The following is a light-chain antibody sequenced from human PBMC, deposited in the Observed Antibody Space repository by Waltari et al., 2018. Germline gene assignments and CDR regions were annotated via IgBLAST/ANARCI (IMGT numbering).Light chain of an antibody. J-gene: IGKJ1*01. Sequence: DIVMTQSPDSLAVSLGDRGTINCTSSQSILYSSKTKSYLARDQQKPGQPPKLLVYWATTQESGLPDQVSGSGCETDYTLTTNSLQAEDVAIYYCEDNHTTPRAFGQGTKVEIK. CDR3: EDNHTTPRA. CDR1: QSILYSSKTKSY. CDR2: WAT. V-gene: IGKV4-1*01.